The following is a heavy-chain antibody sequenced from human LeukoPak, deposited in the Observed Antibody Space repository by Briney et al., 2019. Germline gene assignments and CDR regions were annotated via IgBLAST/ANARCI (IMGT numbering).Heavy chain of an antibody. D-gene: IGHD6-19*01. J-gene: IGHJ4*02. CDR1: GFTFSSYG. V-gene: IGHV3-30*18. CDR3: AKEGRIAVAHGFDY. Sequence: VRSLRLSCAASGFTFSSYGMHWVRQAPGKGLEWVAVISYDGSNKYYADSVKGRFTISRDNSKNTLYLQMNSLRAEDTAVYYCAKEGRIAVAHGFDYWGQGTLVTVSS. CDR2: ISYDGSNK.